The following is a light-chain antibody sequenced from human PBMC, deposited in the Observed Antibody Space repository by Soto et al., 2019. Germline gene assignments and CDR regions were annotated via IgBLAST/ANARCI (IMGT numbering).Light chain of an antibody. V-gene: IGKV3-15*01. CDR2: GAS. J-gene: IGKJ3*01. Sequence: EIVMTQSPATLSVSPGERATLSCRASQSVSSNLAWYQQKPGQAPRLLIYGASTRATGIPARFSGSGSGTEFTLTISCLQSADFAVDYYQQYNNWPVAFTFGPGTKVDIK. CDR3: QQYNNWPVAFT. CDR1: QSVSSN.